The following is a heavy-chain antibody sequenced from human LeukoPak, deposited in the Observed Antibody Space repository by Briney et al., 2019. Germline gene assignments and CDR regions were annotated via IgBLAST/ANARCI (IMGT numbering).Heavy chain of an antibody. CDR2: INPSGGNT. CDR3: ARDWVLEH. CDR1: GYTFTGYY. J-gene: IGHJ4*02. D-gene: IGHD1-1*01. Sequence: GASVKVSCKASGYTFTGYYMHWVRQAPGQGLEWMGVINPSGGNTAYAQKFQGRLTMTRDTSTSTVYMELSSLRSEDTAVYYCARDWVLEHWGQGTLVTVSS. V-gene: IGHV1-46*01.